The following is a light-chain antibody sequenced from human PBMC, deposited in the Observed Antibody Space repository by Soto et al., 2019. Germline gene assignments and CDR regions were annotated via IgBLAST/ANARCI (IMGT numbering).Light chain of an antibody. CDR2: DVN. V-gene: IGLV2-11*01. J-gene: IGLJ1*01. Sequence: QSALTQPRSVSGSPGQSVTIPCTGTSSDVGGYNFVSWYQQHPGKAPKLMIYDVNKRPSGVPDRFSGSKSGNTASLTISGLQAEDEADYYCCSNAGSYTYVFRTGTKLTVL. CDR1: SSDVGGYNF. CDR3: CSNAGSYTYV.